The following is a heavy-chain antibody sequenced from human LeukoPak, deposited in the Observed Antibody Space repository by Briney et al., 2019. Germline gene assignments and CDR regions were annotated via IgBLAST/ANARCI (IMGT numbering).Heavy chain of an antibody. D-gene: IGHD4-23*01. Sequence: AGGSLRLPCVVSGLSFSDSYMTWIRQTPGMGLESLAYISGMGHDIYYADSVKGRFTISRDNAKNSLYLQMNGLRPEDTALYYCSTGPRSLPYWGPGTLVTVSS. CDR3: STGPRSLPY. V-gene: IGHV3-11*01. CDR2: ISGMGHDI. CDR1: GLSFSDSY. J-gene: IGHJ4*01.